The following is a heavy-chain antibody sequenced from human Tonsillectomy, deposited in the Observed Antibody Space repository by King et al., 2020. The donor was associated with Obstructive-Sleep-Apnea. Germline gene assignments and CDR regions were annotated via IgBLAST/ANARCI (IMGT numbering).Heavy chain of an antibody. CDR3: ARDPAGGSGSSRFDP. J-gene: IGHJ5*02. CDR1: GFTVSSNY. D-gene: IGHD3-10*01. CDR2: IYSGGST. V-gene: IGHV3-53*04. Sequence: QLVQSGGGLVQPGGSLRLSCAASGFTVSSNYMSWVRQAPGKGLEWVSVIYSGGSTYYADSVKGRFTISSHHSKNTLYLQMNSLRAEDTAVYYCARDPAGGSGSSRFDPWGQGTLVTVSS.